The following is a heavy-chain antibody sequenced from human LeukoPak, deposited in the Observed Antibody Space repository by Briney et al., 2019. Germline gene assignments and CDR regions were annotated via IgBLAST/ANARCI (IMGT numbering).Heavy chain of an antibody. CDR2: ISAHNGNT. J-gene: IGHJ5*01. CDR3: ARDQGRNWLDP. Sequence: ASVKVSCKASGYTSTSYYMHWVRQAPGQGLEWMAWISAHNGNTHYAQKFQGRVAVTTDTSTSTAYMDLRSLTSDDTAVYYCARDQGRNWLDPWGQGTLVTVSS. V-gene: IGHV1-18*04. CDR1: GYTSTSYY.